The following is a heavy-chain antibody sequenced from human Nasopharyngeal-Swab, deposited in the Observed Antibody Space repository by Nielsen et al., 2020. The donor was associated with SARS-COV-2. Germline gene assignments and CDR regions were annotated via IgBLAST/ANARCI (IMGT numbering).Heavy chain of an antibody. CDR1: GFTFSSYW. J-gene: IGHJ4*02. V-gene: IGHV3-7*01. Sequence: GESLKISCAASGFTFSSYWMSWVRQAPGKGLEWVANIKQDGSEKYYVDSVKGRFTISRDNAKNSLYLQMNRLRAEDTAVCYCEVVVVAATAHPFDYWGQGTLVTVSS. D-gene: IGHD2-15*01. CDR3: EVVVVAATAHPFDY. CDR2: IKQDGSEK.